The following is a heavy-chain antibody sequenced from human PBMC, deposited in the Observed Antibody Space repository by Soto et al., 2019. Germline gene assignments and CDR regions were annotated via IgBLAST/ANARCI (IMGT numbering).Heavy chain of an antibody. CDR1: GGTFSSYA. CDR3: ARFVRGYVDFDY. Sequence: ASVKVSCKASGGTFSSYAISWVRQAPGQGLEWMGGIIPIFGTANYAQKFQGRVTITADESTSTAYMELSSLRSEGTAVYYCARFVRGYVDFDYWGQGTLVTVSS. D-gene: IGHD3-10*01. J-gene: IGHJ4*02. CDR2: IIPIFGTA. V-gene: IGHV1-69*13.